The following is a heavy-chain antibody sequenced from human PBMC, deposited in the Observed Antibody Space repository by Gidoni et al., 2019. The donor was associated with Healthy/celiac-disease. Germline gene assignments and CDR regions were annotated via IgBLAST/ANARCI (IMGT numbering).Heavy chain of an antibody. D-gene: IGHD5-12*01. J-gene: IGHJ4*02. CDR2: ISSSSSYI. CDR1: GFTFSSYC. CDR3: ARARDGYNYWDY. Sequence: EVQLVESGGGLVKPGGSLRLSCAASGFTFSSYCMNWVRQAPGKGLEWVSAISSSSSYIYYADSVKGRFTISRDNAKNSLYLQMNSLRAEDTAVYYCARARDGYNYWDYWGQGTLVTVSS. V-gene: IGHV3-21*01.